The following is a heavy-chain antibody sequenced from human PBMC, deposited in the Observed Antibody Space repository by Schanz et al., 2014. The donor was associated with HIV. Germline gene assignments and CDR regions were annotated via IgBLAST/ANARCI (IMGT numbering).Heavy chain of an antibody. Sequence: QVQLVQSGDEVTKPGASVRVSCKTSGYIFTSNGISWVRQAPGQGLEWMGWISPSNGNTNYAQKFPGRVTMTTDTSTSTAYMDLRSLRSDDTAVYYCARTRGIAVAGFDYWGQGTTVTVSS. CDR1: GYIFTSNG. CDR3: ARTRGIAVAGFDY. D-gene: IGHD6-19*01. CDR2: ISPSNGNT. V-gene: IGHV1-18*01. J-gene: IGHJ4*03.